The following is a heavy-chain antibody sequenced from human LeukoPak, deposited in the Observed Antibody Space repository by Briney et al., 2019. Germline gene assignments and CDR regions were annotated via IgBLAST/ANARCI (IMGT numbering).Heavy chain of an antibody. D-gene: IGHD6-19*01. V-gene: IGHV4-34*01. CDR3: ARGRIARQWLDY. J-gene: IGHJ4*02. Sequence: PSETLSLTCAVYGGSFSGYYWSWIRQPPGKGLEWIGEINHSGSTNYNPSLKSRVTLPVDTSKNQFSLKLSSVTAADTAVYYCARGRIARQWLDYWGQGTLVTVSS. CDR2: INHSGST. CDR1: GGSFSGYY.